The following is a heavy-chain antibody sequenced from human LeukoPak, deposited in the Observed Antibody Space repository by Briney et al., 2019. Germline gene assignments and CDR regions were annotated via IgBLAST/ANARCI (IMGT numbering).Heavy chain of an antibody. V-gene: IGHV1-69*13. CDR1: GGTFSSYA. CDR2: IIPIFGTA. D-gene: IGHD6-25*01. CDR3: ASKNNEHPGIAAALDY. J-gene: IGHJ4*02. Sequence: WASVKVSCKASGGTFSSYAISWVRQAPGQGLEWMGGIIPIFGTANYAQKFQGRVTITADESTSTAYMELSSLRSEDTAVYYCASKNNEHPGIAAALDYWGQGTLVTVSS.